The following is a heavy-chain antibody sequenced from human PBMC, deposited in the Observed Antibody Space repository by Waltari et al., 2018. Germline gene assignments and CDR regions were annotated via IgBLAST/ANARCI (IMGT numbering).Heavy chain of an antibody. CDR1: GFMFSGYW. Sequence: EVHLVESGGGLIQPGGSLRLSCTASGFMFSGYWMHWVRQAPGEGLVWVSRISTDGRITDYADYVKGRFTISRDNAKNTLYLQMSSLRAEDTAMYFCTSHYYDNDAYYDVYWGQGTLVTVSS. CDR3: TSHYYDNDAYYDVY. D-gene: IGHD3-22*01. V-gene: IGHV3-74*01. J-gene: IGHJ4*02. CDR2: ISTDGRIT.